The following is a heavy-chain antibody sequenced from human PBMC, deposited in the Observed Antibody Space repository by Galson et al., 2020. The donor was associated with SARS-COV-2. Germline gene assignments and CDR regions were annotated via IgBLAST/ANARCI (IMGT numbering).Heavy chain of an antibody. Sequence: SETLSLTCVVSGGSISSFYWSWMRQPPGKGLEWIGYIYHSGSTNYNLSLQSRVTISVDTSKNQFSLRLTSVTAADTALYYCARGPLTVTTGFDPWGQGTLVTVSS. CDR3: ARGPLTVTTGFDP. D-gene: IGHD4-17*01. V-gene: IGHV4-59*01. CDR1: GGSISSFY. J-gene: IGHJ5*02. CDR2: IYHSGST.